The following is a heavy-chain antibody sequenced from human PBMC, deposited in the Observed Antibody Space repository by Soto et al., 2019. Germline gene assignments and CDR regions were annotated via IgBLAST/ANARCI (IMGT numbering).Heavy chain of an antibody. V-gene: IGHV1-2*02. J-gene: IGHJ6*02. D-gene: IGHD3-16*01. CDR2: LNPNSGDT. Sequence: VASVKVSCKASGHTFIGYYIHWVRQAPGQGLEWMGWLNPNSGDTKSAQKFRGRVTMTRDTSISTAYMDLNSLRSDDTAVYYCARARNYGGMDVWGQGTTVTVSS. CDR3: ARARNYGGMDV. CDR1: GHTFIGYY.